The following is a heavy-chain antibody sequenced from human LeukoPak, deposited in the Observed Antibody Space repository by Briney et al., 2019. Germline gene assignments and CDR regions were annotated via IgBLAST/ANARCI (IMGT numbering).Heavy chain of an antibody. D-gene: IGHD3-22*01. CDR2: ISDSGGST. V-gene: IGHV3-23*01. Sequence: GGSLRLSCAVSGITLSNYGMGWVRQGPGKGLEWVAGISDSGGSTNYADSVKGRFTISRDNPKNRLYLQMNSLRAEDTAVYFCAKRGVVIRVILVGFHKEAYYFDSWGEGAL. J-gene: IGHJ4*02. CDR3: AKRGVVIRVILVGFHKEAYYFDS. CDR1: GITLSNYG.